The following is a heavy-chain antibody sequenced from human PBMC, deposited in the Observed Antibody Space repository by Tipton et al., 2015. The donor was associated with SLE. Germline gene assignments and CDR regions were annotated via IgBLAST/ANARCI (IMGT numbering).Heavy chain of an antibody. D-gene: IGHD1-26*01. CDR2: ISSSGDTI. Sequence: SLRLSCAGSGFTFSNYEMNWVRQSPGKWLEWLSYISSSGDTIYYADSVKGRFTVSRDNAKNSLYLQMNSLRAEDTGTYYCARGWGGYYNYWGQGTLVTVSS. CDR3: ARGWGGYYNY. V-gene: IGHV3-48*03. J-gene: IGHJ4*02. CDR1: GFTFSNYE.